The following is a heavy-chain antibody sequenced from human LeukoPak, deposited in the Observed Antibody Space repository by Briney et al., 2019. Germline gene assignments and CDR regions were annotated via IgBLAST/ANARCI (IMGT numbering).Heavy chain of an antibody. V-gene: IGHV4-39*01. CDR2: IYYILIT. CDR3: ARHEYSNSWFDP. D-gene: IGHD4-11*01. Sequence: PSETLSLTCTVSGGSFSSSRYYWGWIRQAQGKVLVRIGIIYYILITYYNLSLKSRVTISVVTSKNQCSLKLSSVTAADTAMFYCARHEYSNSWFDPWGQGTLVTVSS. CDR1: GGSFSSSRYY. J-gene: IGHJ5*02.